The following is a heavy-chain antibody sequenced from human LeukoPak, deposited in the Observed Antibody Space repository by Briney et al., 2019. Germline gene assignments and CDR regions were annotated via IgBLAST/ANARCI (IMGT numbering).Heavy chain of an antibody. D-gene: IGHD6-19*01. CDR3: AKDRSDAGYSSGWYS. CDR1: GFTFSSYG. J-gene: IGHJ4*02. V-gene: IGHV3-30*18. Sequence: GGSLRLSCAASGFTFSSYGMHWVRQAPGKGLEWVAVISYDGSNKYYADSVKGRFTISRDNSKNTLYLQMNSLRAEDTAVYYCAKDRSDAGYSSGWYSWGQGTLVTVYS. CDR2: ISYDGSNK.